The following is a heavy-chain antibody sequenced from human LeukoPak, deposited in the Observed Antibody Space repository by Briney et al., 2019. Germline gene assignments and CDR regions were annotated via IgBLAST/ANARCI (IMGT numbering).Heavy chain of an antibody. CDR2: VSWNSGRV. D-gene: IGHD3-10*01. CDR1: GFTFDDYA. CDR3: AKDSYGGSGSYYLYSFDM. V-gene: IGHV3-9*01. Sequence: GGSLRLSCAASGFTFDDYAMHWVRRAPGKGLEWVSGVSWNSGRVGYADSVKGRFTISRDNAKSSLYLQMSSLRVEDTALYYCAKDSYGGSGSYYLYSFDMWGQGTRVTVSS. J-gene: IGHJ3*02.